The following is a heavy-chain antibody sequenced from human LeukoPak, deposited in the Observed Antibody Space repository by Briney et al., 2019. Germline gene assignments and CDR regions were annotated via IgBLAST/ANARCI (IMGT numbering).Heavy chain of an antibody. CDR2: IHGRGST. CDR1: GGSISSHY. V-gene: IGHV4-59*08. Sequence: SETLSLTCTVSGGSISSHYWSWVRQPPGKGLEWIGYIHGRGSTHYDSSLRSRVTISEDTSKNQFSLKLTSVTAADTAVYYCARNIGWYTYDVWGQGTLVTVSS. J-gene: IGHJ4*02. D-gene: IGHD6-19*01. CDR3: ARNIGWYTYDV.